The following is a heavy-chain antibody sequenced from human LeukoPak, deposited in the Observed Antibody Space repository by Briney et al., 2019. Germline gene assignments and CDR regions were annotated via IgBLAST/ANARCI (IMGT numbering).Heavy chain of an antibody. CDR3: ASDYYDFWSGYFDY. V-gene: IGHV3-7*01. J-gene: IGHJ4*02. CDR2: IKQDGSEN. Sequence: GGSLRLSCAASGFTFSSYWMSWFGQAPGKGREWVPNIKQDGSENYYVDSVKGRFTISRDNAKNSLYLQMNSLRAEDTAVYYCASDYYDFWSGYFDYWGQGTLVTVSS. CDR1: GFTFSSYW. D-gene: IGHD3-3*01.